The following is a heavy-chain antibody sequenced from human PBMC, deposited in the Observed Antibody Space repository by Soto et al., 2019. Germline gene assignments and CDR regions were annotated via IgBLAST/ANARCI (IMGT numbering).Heavy chain of an antibody. J-gene: IGHJ6*03. Sequence: SQTLSLTCAISGDSVSSNSAAWNWIRLSPSRGLEWLARTYYRSRWYNDYAVSVRGRITVNADTSKNQFSLQLTSVTPEDTAVYYCAGTTSHQWYYMDVWGKGTTVTVSS. CDR3: AGTTSHQWYYMDV. CDR1: GDSVSSNSAA. CDR2: TYYRSRWYN. D-gene: IGHD1-7*01. V-gene: IGHV6-1*01.